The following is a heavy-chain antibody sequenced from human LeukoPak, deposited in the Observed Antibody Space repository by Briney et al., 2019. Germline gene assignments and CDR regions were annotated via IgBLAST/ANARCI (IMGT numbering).Heavy chain of an antibody. V-gene: IGHV4-39*01. Sequence: ASETLSLTCTVAGGSISSSSFYWGWFRQPPGKGLEWVGSFYYGESTNYNPSLTSRVTISVDTSKNQFSLRLSSVTAADTAMYYCASLVGSGWHRRSYYYYYMDVWGKGTTVTVSS. CDR3: ASLVGSGWHRRSYYYYYMDV. J-gene: IGHJ6*03. CDR2: FYYGEST. D-gene: IGHD6-19*01. CDR1: GGSISSSSFY.